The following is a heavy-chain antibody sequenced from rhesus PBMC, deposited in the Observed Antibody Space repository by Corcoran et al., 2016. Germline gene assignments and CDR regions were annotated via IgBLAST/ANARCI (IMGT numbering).Heavy chain of an antibody. CDR1: GDSFSGYY. J-gene: IGHJ4*01. CDR3: AREGFSNWNYLDY. CDR2: INDRRGST. V-gene: IGHV4-165*01. D-gene: IGHD1-26*01. Sequence: QVQLQESGPGLVKPSETLSLTCAVSGDSFSGYYWGWVRQPPGKGLEWIGYINDRRGSTDYTPSLKSRVSISMDTSKNQFSLKLTSVTAADTAVYYCAREGFSNWNYLDYWGQGVLVTVSS.